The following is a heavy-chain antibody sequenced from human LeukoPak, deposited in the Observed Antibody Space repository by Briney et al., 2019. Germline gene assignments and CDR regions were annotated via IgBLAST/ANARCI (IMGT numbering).Heavy chain of an antibody. D-gene: IGHD3-10*01. V-gene: IGHV1-46*01. CDR1: GYTFTSYY. CDR3: ARDPWSDGSDYYYMDV. CDR2: INPSGGST. Sequence: ASVKVSCKASGYTFTSYYMHWVRQAPGQGLEWMGIINPSGGSTSYALNFQGRVTMTRDTSTSTVYMELSSLRSEDTAVYYCARDPWSDGSDYYYMDVWGKGTTVTVSS. J-gene: IGHJ6*03.